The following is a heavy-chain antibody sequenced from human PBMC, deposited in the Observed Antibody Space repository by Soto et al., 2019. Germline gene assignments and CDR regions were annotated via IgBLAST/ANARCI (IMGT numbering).Heavy chain of an antibody. V-gene: IGHV3-49*04. CDR1: GFTFGDYA. D-gene: IGHD5-12*01. CDR3: TRGVVDIVAKIQPNPGYGMDV. J-gene: IGHJ6*02. CDR2: IRSKAYGGTT. Sequence: GGSLRLSCTASGFTFGDYAMSWVRQAPGKGLEWVGFIRSKAYGGTTEYAASVKGRFTISRDDSKSIAYLQMNSLKTEDTAVYYCTRGVVDIVAKIQPNPGYGMDVWGQGTTVTVSS.